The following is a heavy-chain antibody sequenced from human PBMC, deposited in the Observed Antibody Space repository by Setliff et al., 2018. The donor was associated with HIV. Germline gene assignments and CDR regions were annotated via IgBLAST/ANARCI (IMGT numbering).Heavy chain of an antibody. Sequence: ASETLSLTCSVSGASIASSNYYWGWVRQPPGKGLEWIGNLYYRGGTSYHNPSLKSRVTTSVDTSKNQFSLRLSSVTAADTAVYYCVREPDYWGQGRLVTVSS. D-gene: IGHD1-1*01. CDR3: VREPDY. CDR1: GASIASSNYY. J-gene: IGHJ4*02. CDR2: LYYRGGTS. V-gene: IGHV4-39*01.